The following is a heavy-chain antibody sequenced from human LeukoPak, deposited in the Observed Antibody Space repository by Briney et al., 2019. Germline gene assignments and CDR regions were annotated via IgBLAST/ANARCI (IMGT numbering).Heavy chain of an antibody. CDR1: GFTFSSYA. J-gene: IGHJ6*03. V-gene: IGHV3-23*01. CDR2: INNSGGST. Sequence: PGGSLRLSCAASGFTFSSYAMNWVRQAPGKGLARVSGINNSGGSTYYADSVKGRFTISRDNSKNTLYLQMNSLRAEDTAVYYCARDKNGYFAPYYMDVWGKGTTVTVSS. CDR3: ARDKNGYFAPYYMDV. D-gene: IGHD3-9*01.